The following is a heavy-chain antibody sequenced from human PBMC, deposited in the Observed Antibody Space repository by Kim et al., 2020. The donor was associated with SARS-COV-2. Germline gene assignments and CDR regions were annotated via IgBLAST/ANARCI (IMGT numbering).Heavy chain of an antibody. CDR1: GGSISSSNW. CDR2: IYHSGST. D-gene: IGHD3-10*01. CDR3: ARDLFPFRGVIGY. J-gene: IGHJ4*02. V-gene: IGHV4-4*02. Sequence: SETLSLTCAVSGGSISSSNWWSWVRQPPGKGLEWIGEIYHSGSTNYNPSLKSRVTISVDKSKNQFSLKLSSVTAADTAVYYCARDLFPFRGVIGYWGQGTLVTVSS.